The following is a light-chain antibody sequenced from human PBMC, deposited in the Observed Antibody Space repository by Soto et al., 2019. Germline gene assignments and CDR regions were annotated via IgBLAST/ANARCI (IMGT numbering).Light chain of an antibody. Sequence: EIVLTQSPDTLSLFPGERATLSCRASQSVSSTYLARYQQKPGQAPRPLISAASSRATGTPDRFRGSGCGTDFTLSISSLEPEDFAVDYCQQYGSSRWTFGEGTKVEL. CDR3: QQYGSSRWT. J-gene: IGKJ1*01. CDR2: AAS. V-gene: IGKV3-20*01. CDR1: QSVSSTY.